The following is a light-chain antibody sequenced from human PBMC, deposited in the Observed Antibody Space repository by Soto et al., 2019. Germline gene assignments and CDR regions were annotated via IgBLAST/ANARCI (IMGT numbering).Light chain of an antibody. J-gene: IGKJ3*01. Sequence: EIVLTQSPGTLSLSPEQRVTLSCRASQSVSSNYLAWYQQKPGQAPRLLIYGASNRATGVPDRFSGTGSGTDFTLTISRLAPEDFAVYYCQERTNWPRGITFGPGTTVDIK. CDR1: QSVSSNY. CDR3: QERTNWPRGIT. V-gene: IGKV3D-20*02. CDR2: GAS.